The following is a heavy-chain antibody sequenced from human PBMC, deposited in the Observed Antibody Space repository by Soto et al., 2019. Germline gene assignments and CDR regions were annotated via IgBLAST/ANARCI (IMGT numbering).Heavy chain of an antibody. CDR2: ISGSGSPT. D-gene: IGHD1-26*01. J-gene: IGHJ6*02. Sequence: EVQLLESGGGLGQPGGSLRLSCAASGFSFSSYAMTWVRQAPGRGLEWVSAISGSGSPTYYADSVKGRFTISRDNSKNTLSLQMNSLRADDTAVYYCARDMSGGTYNYDYGMDVWGQGTPVTGSS. V-gene: IGHV3-23*01. CDR1: GFSFSSYA. CDR3: ARDMSGGTYNYDYGMDV.